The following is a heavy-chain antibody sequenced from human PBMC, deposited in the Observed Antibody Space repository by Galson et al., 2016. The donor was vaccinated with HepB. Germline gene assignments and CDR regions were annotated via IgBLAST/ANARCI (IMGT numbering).Heavy chain of an antibody. CDR3: ARVNYYDSSGHHLFDY. Sequence: TLSLTCAVPGGLLNTPNWWTWVRQHPGKGLEWIGYIYYSGSTYYNPSLKSRVTISVDTSKNKFSLKLSSVYASDTAVYYCARVNYYDSSGHHLFDYWGQGTLVTVSS. J-gene: IGHJ4*02. D-gene: IGHD3-22*01. V-gene: IGHV4-31*11. CDR2: IYYSGST. CDR1: GGLLNTPNW.